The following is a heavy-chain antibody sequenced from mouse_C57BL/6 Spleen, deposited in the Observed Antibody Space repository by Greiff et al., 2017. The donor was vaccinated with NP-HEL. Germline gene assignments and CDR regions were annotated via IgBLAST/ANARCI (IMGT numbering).Heavy chain of an antibody. J-gene: IGHJ3*01. Sequence: VQLVESGPELVKPGASVKLSCKASGYTFTSYDINWVKQRPGQGLEWIGWIYPRDGSTKYNEKFKGKATLTVDTSSSTAYMELHSLTSDDSAVYFCARKLYDYDDAYWGQGTLVTVSA. D-gene: IGHD2-4*01. V-gene: IGHV1-85*01. CDR2: IYPRDGST. CDR1: GYTFTSYD. CDR3: ARKLYDYDDAY.